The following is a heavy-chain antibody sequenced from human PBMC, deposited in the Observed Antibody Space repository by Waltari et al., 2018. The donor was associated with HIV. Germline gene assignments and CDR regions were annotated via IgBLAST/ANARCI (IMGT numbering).Heavy chain of an antibody. CDR1: GYTFTNHS. CDR2: INTKTGIP. J-gene: IGHJ4*02. V-gene: IGHV7-4-1*02. CDR3: ARGKKQWPDY. D-gene: IGHD6-19*01. Sequence: QVQLVQSGSELKKPGASVKVSCKTSGYTFTNHSVNWVRQAPGQGLEWMGWINTKTGIPTYAQDFTGRFVFSLDTSVTTAYLQINNLKPEDTSRYFCARGKKQWPDYWGQGTLVTVSS.